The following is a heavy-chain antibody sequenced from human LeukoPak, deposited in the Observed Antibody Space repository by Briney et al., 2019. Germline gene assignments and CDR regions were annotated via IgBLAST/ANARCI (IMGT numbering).Heavy chain of an antibody. Sequence: EASVEVSCKASGYTFSTYGISWVRQAPGQGLEWMGWISAYNGNTNSAQKFQGRVTMTTDTSTGTAYMELRSLSSDDTAVYYRARAPSSNYYYYYMDVWGKGTTVTVSS. V-gene: IGHV1-18*04. CDR1: GYTFSTYG. CDR3: ARAPSSNYYYYYMDV. CDR2: ISAYNGNT. J-gene: IGHJ6*03.